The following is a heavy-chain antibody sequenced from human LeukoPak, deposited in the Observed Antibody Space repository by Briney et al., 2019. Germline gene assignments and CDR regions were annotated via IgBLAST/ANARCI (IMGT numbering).Heavy chain of an antibody. CDR3: AEERKAGIAVAGGDY. CDR2: ISGSGGST. Sequence: GGSLRLSCAASGFTFSSYVMSWVRQAPGKGLEWVSAISGSGGSTYYADSGKGRFTISRDNSKNTLFLQVNSLRAEDTAVYYCAEERKAGIAVAGGDYWGQGTLVTVSS. J-gene: IGHJ4*02. V-gene: IGHV3-23*01. D-gene: IGHD6-19*01. CDR1: GFTFSSYV.